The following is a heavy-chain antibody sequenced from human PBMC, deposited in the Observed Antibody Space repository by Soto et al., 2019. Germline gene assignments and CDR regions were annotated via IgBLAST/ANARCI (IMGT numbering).Heavy chain of an antibody. J-gene: IGHJ4*02. D-gene: IGHD6-19*01. Sequence: EVQLVESGGGLIQPGGSLRLSCAASGFAVSSKYMTWVRQAPGKGLEWVSVIYGGGTTYYADSVKGRFTISRDTSKNTLYLQMNSLRAEDTAVYYCVQTTGWPGSDFWGQGTLVTVSS. V-gene: IGHV3-53*01. CDR1: GFAVSSKY. CDR3: VQTTGWPGSDF. CDR2: IYGGGTT.